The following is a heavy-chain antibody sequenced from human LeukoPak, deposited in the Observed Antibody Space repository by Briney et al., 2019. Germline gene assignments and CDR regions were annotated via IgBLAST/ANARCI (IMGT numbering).Heavy chain of an antibody. J-gene: IGHJ3*02. CDR1: EFTFSSYA. CDR3: AKSRLLWFGELSAFDI. D-gene: IGHD3-10*01. Sequence: GGSLRLSCAASEFTFSSYAMSWVRQAPGKGLEWVSAISGSGGSTYYADSVRGRFTISRDNSKNTLYLQMNSLRAEDTAVYYCAKSRLLWFGELSAFDIWGQGTMVTVSS. V-gene: IGHV3-23*01. CDR2: ISGSGGST.